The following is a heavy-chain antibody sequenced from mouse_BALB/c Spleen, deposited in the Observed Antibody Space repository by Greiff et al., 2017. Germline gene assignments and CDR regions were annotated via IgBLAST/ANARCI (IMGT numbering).Heavy chain of an antibody. D-gene: IGHD2-4*01. CDR1: GFDFSRYW. Sequence: DVQLQESGGGLVQPGGSLKLSCAASGFDFSRYWMSWVRQAPGKGLEWIGEINPDSSTINYTPSLKDKFIISRDNAKNTLYLQMSKVRSEDTALYYCARPGLYDYAWFAYWGQGTLVTVSA. J-gene: IGHJ3*01. CDR2: INPDSSTI. V-gene: IGHV4-1*02. CDR3: ARPGLYDYAWFAY.